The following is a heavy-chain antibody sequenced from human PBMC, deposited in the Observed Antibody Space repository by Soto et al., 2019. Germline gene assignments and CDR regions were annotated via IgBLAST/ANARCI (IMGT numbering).Heavy chain of an antibody. Sequence: GGSLRLSCAASGFRFSSYAMSWVRQAPEKGLEWVAVISGTGSSTYNADSVKGRFTISRDNSKNTLFLQMNSLRAEDTAVYYCAKVFSDISGYYSLDYWGQGTLVTVSS. CDR1: GFRFSSYA. J-gene: IGHJ4*02. V-gene: IGHV3-23*01. CDR3: AKVFSDISGYYSLDY. CDR2: ISGTGSST. D-gene: IGHD3-22*01.